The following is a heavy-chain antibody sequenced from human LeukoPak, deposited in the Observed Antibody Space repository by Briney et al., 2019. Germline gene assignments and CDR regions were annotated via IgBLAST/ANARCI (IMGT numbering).Heavy chain of an antibody. V-gene: IGHV1-24*01. Sequence: ASVKVSCTVSGYTLTELSMHWVRQAPGKGLEWMGGFDPEDGETIYAQKFQGRVTMTEDTSTDTAYMELSSLRSEDTAVYYCATAVGYYDSRNWFDPWGQGTLVTVSS. CDR1: GYTLTELS. CDR2: FDPEDGET. J-gene: IGHJ5*02. CDR3: ATAVGYYDSRNWFDP. D-gene: IGHD3-22*01.